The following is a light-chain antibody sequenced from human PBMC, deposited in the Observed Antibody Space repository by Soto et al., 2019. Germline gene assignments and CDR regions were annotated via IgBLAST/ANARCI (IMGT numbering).Light chain of an antibody. V-gene: IGLV2-14*01. J-gene: IGLJ1*01. CDR1: SSDVGGYIY. CDR3: SSYTSSGTLV. Sequence: SALTQPASVSGSPGQSITISCTGTSSDVGGYIYVSWYQQHPGKAPKLMIYDVTDRPSGVSNRFSGSKSGNTASLTISGLQAEDEADYYCSSYTSSGTLVFGTGTKLTVL. CDR2: DVT.